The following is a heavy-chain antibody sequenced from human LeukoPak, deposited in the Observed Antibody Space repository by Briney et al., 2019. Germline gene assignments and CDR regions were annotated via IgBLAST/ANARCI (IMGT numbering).Heavy chain of an antibody. V-gene: IGHV4-39*07. CDR2: IYYSGST. D-gene: IGHD6-13*01. Sequence: SETLSLTCTVSGGSISSSSYYWGWIRQPPGKGLEWIGSIYYSGSTYYNPSLKSRVTISVDTSKNQFSLKLSSVTAADTAVYYCARDVDGYSSSWSMDVWGQGTTVTVSS. J-gene: IGHJ6*02. CDR3: ARDVDGYSSSWSMDV. CDR1: GGSISSSSYY.